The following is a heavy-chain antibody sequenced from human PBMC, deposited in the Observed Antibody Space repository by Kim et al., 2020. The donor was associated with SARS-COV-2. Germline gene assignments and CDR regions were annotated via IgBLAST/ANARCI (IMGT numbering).Heavy chain of an antibody. CDR2: ISASGGNT. D-gene: IGHD1-26*01. J-gene: IGHJ4*02. V-gene: IGHV3-23*01. CDR3: ARDSASIVGTHEL. Sequence: GGSLRLSCAASGFTFRNYAMSWVRQAPGKGLEWVSGISASGGNTYYTESARGRLTVSRDNFKNTLYLQMNSLRAEDTAVYYCARDSASIVGTHELWGQGTLVTVSS. CDR1: GFTFRNYA.